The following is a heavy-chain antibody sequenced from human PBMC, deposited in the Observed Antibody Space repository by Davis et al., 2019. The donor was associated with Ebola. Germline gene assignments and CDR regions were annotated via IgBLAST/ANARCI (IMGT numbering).Heavy chain of an antibody. J-gene: IGHJ6*04. D-gene: IGHD1-14*01. CDR1: GFTFSSYW. CDR3: ARNSETGYIDA. V-gene: IGHV3-74*01. CDR2: INSDGSST. Sequence: PGGSLRLSCAASGFTFSSYWMHWVRQAPGKGLVWVSRINSDGSSTSYADSVKGRFTISRDNSKNTLYLQMNSLRAEDTAVYYCARNSETGYIDAWGKGTTVTVSS.